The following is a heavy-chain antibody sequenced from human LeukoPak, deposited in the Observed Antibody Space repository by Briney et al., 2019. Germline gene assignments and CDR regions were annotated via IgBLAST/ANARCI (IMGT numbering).Heavy chain of an antibody. Sequence: SETLSLTCPVSGGSVSSGSHYWSWIRQPPGKGLEWIGHVYYSGSTSYNPSLKGRVTISVDTSKNHFSLELHSVTAADTAVYYCARAPYDFWSGYTNYYYYGMDVWGQGTTVTVSS. J-gene: IGHJ6*02. V-gene: IGHV4-61*03. CDR1: GGSVSSGSHY. CDR2: VYYSGST. CDR3: ARAPYDFWSGYTNYYYYGMDV. D-gene: IGHD3-3*01.